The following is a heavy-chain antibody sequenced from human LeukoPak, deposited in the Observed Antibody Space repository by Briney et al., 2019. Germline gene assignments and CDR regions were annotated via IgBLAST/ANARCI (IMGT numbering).Heavy chain of an antibody. CDR3: AKDERSYSSASYGWFDP. V-gene: IGHV3-23*01. D-gene: IGHD6-19*01. CDR2: ISGSGGST. J-gene: IGHJ5*02. CDR1: GFTFSSYA. Sequence: TGGSLRLSCAVSGFTFSSYAMSWVRQAPGKGLEWVSAISGSGGSTYYAGSVKGRFTISRDNSKNTLSLQMNSLRAEDTAVYYCAKDERSYSSASYGWFDPWGRGTLVTVSA.